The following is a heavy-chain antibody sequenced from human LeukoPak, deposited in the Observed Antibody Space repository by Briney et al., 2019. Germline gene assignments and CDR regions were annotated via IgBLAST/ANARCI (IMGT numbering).Heavy chain of an antibody. J-gene: IGHJ6*02. D-gene: IGHD3-3*01. Sequence: PSETLSLTCSVSGASISSHFWTWIRQPPGEGLEFIGYIYYTGHTYYNPSLKSRLTMSVDTSKNQFSLKLSSVTAADTAVYYCAREGLEWGYYYGMDVWGQGTMVTVSS. CDR3: AREGLEWGYYYGMDV. CDR2: IYYTGHT. CDR1: GASISSHF. V-gene: IGHV4-59*11.